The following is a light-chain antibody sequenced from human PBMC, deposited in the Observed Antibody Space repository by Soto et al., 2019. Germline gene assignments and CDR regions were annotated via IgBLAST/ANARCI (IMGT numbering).Light chain of an antibody. V-gene: IGKV1-39*01. Sequence: DIQMSQSPSCLSASVGDRVTITCRASQSIATYLKWYQQKPGKAPVLLIYTASNLKSGVPSRFSGSGSGTDFTLDISGLQPEDFATYYCQQSYGPPFTFGGGTKVDIK. CDR1: QSIATY. J-gene: IGKJ4*01. CDR2: TAS. CDR3: QQSYGPPFT.